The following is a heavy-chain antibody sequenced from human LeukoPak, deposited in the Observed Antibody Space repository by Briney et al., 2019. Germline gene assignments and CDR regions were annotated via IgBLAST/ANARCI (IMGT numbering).Heavy chain of an antibody. D-gene: IGHD3-10*01. CDR2: ISHSGST. J-gene: IGHJ6*02. CDR1: GVSFSGYY. Sequence: SETLSLTCAVYGVSFSGYYWSWIRQPPGKGLEWIGEISHSGSTNYNPALKSRVTISVDKSKNQFSLKLSPVTRADTAVYYCARAQYYYGFPYPHKTSGMDVWGQGTTVTVSS. CDR3: ARAQYYYGFPYPHKTSGMDV. V-gene: IGHV4-34*01.